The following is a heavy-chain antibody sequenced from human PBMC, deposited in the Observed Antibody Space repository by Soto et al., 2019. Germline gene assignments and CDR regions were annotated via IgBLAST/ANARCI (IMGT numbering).Heavy chain of an antibody. J-gene: IGHJ5*02. V-gene: IGHV2-5*02. Sequence: EADPTLGNPTQTLTLTCTFSGFSLSTSGVGVGWIRQPPGKALEWLALIYWDDDKRYSPSLKSRLTITKDTSKNQVVLTMTNMDPVDTATYYCAHSSRGIAAPNWFDPWGQGTLVTVSS. CDR2: IYWDDDK. CDR3: AHSSRGIAAPNWFDP. D-gene: IGHD6-13*01. CDR1: GFSLSTSGVG.